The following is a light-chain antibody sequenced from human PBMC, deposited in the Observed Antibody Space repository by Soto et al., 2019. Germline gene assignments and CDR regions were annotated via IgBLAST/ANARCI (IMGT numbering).Light chain of an antibody. CDR3: QQRSSWPRT. CDR1: QSVSTS. CDR2: DAS. Sequence: EIVLTQSPATLSLSPGERATLSCRASQSVSTSLAWFQHHPGQAPRLLIYDASNRAPGIPARFTGSGSGTDFTLIISSLEPEDFAVYYCQQRSSWPRTFGQGTKVEI. V-gene: IGKV3-11*01. J-gene: IGKJ1*01.